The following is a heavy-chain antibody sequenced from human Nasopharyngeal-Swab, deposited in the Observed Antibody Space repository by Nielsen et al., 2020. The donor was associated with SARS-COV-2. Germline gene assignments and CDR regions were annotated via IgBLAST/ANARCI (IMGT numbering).Heavy chain of an antibody. D-gene: IGHD2-2*01. CDR2: IYYSGST. Sequence: RQAPGKGLEWIGYIYYSGSTYYNPSLKSRVTMSVDTPKNQFSLKLSSVTAADTAVYYCARDDVYCSSTSCYRAPLNYWGQGTLVTVSS. CDR3: ARDDVYCSSTSCYRAPLNY. J-gene: IGHJ4*02. V-gene: IGHV4-30-4*01.